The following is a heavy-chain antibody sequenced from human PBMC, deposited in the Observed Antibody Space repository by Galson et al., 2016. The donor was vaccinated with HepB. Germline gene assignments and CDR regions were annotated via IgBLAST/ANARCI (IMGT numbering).Heavy chain of an antibody. J-gene: IGHJ4*02. CDR2: IYGDDKT. D-gene: IGHD4-11*01. CDR3: ARGDYSANGGH. V-gene: IGHV3-53*01. CDR1: GFSVRTND. Sequence: SLRLSCAVSGFSVRTNDMSWVRQAPGKGLEWVSLIYGDDKTYYSDSVKGRFTISRDSSKNTLYLQMNSLRAEDAAIYYCARGDYSANGGHWGQGTLVTVSA.